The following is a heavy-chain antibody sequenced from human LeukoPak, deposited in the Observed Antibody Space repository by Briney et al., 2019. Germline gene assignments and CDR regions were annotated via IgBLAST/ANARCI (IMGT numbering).Heavy chain of an antibody. Sequence: GESLKISCKGSGDSFTRSWIGRVRPMPGKGLEWMAIIYPGDSNSRYSPSFQGQVRISADKSITTAYLQWSSLKASDTAMYYCASARAIYDSSGDYSYYFDYWGQGTLVTVSS. CDR3: ASARAIYDSSGDYSYYFDY. CDR1: GDSFTRSW. D-gene: IGHD3-22*01. V-gene: IGHV5-51*01. J-gene: IGHJ4*02. CDR2: IYPGDSNS.